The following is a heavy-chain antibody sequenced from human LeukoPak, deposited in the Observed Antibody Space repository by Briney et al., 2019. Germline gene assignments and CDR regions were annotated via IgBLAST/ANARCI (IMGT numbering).Heavy chain of an antibody. CDR3: ARGLWFAVPGAFDI. Sequence: SETLSLTCTVSGDSISTYYWSWIRPPPGKRLEWIGYINYSGITNYNPSLKSRVTISVDTSKNQFSLKLSSVTAADTAVYYCARGLWFAVPGAFDIWGRGTMVTVSS. CDR2: INYSGIT. D-gene: IGHD3-10*01. CDR1: GDSISTYY. J-gene: IGHJ3*02. V-gene: IGHV4-59*01.